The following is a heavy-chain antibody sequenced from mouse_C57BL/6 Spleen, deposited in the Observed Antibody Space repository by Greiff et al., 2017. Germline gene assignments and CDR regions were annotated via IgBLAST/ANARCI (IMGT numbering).Heavy chain of an antibody. D-gene: IGHD3-3*01. J-gene: IGHJ4*01. CDR1: GYTFTSYW. Sequence: VKLQQPGPELVKPGASVKLSCKASGYTFTSYWMHWVKQRPGQGLEWIGMIHPNSGSTNYNEKFKSKATLTVDKSSSTAYMQLSSLTSEDSAVYYCAREGSMDYWGQGTSVTVSS. CDR2: IHPNSGST. V-gene: IGHV1-64*01. CDR3: AREGSMDY.